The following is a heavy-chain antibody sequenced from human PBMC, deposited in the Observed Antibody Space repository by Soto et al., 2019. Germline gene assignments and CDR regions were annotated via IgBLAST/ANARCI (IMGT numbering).Heavy chain of an antibody. Sequence: EVQLVESGGGLVQPGGSLRLSCAASGFTFSSYNMNWVRQAPGKGLEWVSYISSSSSTIYYADSVKGRFTISRDNAKNSLYLQMNSLRDEDTAVYYCARDLCYGDPTWPYFDYWGQGTLVTVSS. V-gene: IGHV3-48*02. D-gene: IGHD4-17*01. CDR3: ARDLCYGDPTWPYFDY. CDR1: GFTFSSYN. J-gene: IGHJ4*02. CDR2: ISSSSSTI.